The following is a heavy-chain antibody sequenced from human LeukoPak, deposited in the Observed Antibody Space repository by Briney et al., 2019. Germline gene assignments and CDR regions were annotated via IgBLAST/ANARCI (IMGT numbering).Heavy chain of an antibody. CDR1: GFTFGDYS. D-gene: IGHD2-15*01. CDR2: INSGSRNI. V-gene: IGHV3-48*01. Sequence: PGGSLRLSCVASGFTFGDYSMNWVRQAPGKGLEWISYINSGSRNILYSDSVKGRFTISRDNSKNTLYPQMNSLRAEDTAVYYCARTYLGYCSGGSCHDAFDIWGQGTMVTVSS. CDR3: ARTYLGYCSGGSCHDAFDI. J-gene: IGHJ3*02.